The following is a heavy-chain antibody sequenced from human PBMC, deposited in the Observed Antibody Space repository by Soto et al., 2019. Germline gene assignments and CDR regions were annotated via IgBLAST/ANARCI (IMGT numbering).Heavy chain of an antibody. V-gene: IGHV3-23*01. CDR2: ISGGDGST. CDR1: GFTINSCA. Sequence: EVLLLESGGGLVQPGGSLRLSCAASGFTINSCAMSLVRQAPGKGLEWVSGISGGDGSTYYVDSLKGRFTISRDNSKNTLYLQMHSLRVEDTAVYYRSKGWGDYWGQGTLVTVSS. J-gene: IGHJ4*02. D-gene: IGHD3-16*01. CDR3: SKGWGDY.